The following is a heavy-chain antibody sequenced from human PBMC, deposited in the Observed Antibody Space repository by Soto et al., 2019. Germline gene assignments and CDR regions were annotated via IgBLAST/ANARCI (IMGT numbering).Heavy chain of an antibody. CDR3: ARDNYGSGSLDY. CDR2: IWYDGSNK. J-gene: IGHJ4*02. CDR1: GFTFSSYG. D-gene: IGHD3-10*01. V-gene: IGHV3-33*01. Sequence: QVQLVESGGGVVQPGRSLRLSCAASGFTFSSYGMHWVRQAPGKGLEWVAVIWYDGSNKYYADSVKGRFTISRDNSKNSLYLRMNSLRAEDTAVYYCARDNYGSGSLDYWGQGTRVTVSS.